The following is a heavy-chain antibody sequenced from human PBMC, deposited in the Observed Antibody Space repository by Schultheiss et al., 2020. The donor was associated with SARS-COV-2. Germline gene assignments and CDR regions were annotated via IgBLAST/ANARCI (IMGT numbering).Heavy chain of an antibody. V-gene: IGHV3-30*18. Sequence: GESLKISCAASGFTFSSYGMHWVRQAPGKGLEWVAVISYDGSNKYYADSVKGRFTISRDNSKNTLYLQMNSLRAEDTAVYYCAKDRNYYDSSGYYSNWFDPWGQGTLVTVSS. CDR1: GFTFSSYG. J-gene: IGHJ5*02. CDR2: ISYDGSNK. CDR3: AKDRNYYDSSGYYSNWFDP. D-gene: IGHD3-22*01.